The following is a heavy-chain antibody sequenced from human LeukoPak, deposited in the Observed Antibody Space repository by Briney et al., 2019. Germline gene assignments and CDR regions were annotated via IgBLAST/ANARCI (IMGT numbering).Heavy chain of an antibody. J-gene: IGHJ4*02. D-gene: IGHD3-10*01. CDR2: IRYDGSNK. Sequence: PGGSLRLSCAASGFTFSSYGMHWVRQAPGKGLEWVAFIRYDGSNKYYADSVKGRFTISRDNSKNTLYLQMNSLRAEDTAVYYCAKDYSHLWFGELSHWGQGTLVTVSS. CDR1: GFTFSSYG. V-gene: IGHV3-30*02. CDR3: AKDYSHLWFGELSH.